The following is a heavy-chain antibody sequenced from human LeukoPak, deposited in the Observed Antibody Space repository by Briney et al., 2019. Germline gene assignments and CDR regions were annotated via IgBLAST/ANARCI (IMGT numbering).Heavy chain of an antibody. J-gene: IGHJ4*02. CDR1: GDSISSGRYY. V-gene: IGHV4-61*01. D-gene: IGHD7-27*01. Sequence: PSETLSLTCSVSGDSISSGRYYWGWIRQPPGKGLEWIGYIYYSGSTNYNPSLKSRVTISVDTSKNQFSLKLSSVTAADTAVYYCARANWGHNFDYWGQGTLVTVSS. CDR3: ARANWGHNFDY. CDR2: IYYSGST.